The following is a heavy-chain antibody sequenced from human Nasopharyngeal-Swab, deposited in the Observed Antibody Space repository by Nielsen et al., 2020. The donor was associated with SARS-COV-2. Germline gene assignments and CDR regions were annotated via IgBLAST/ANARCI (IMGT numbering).Heavy chain of an antibody. J-gene: IGHJ4*02. D-gene: IGHD2-2*01. CDR2: ISGSGGST. CDR1: GFTFSSYA. Sequence: GESLKISCAAPGFTFSSYAMSWVRQAPGKGLEWVSAISGSGGSTYYADSVKGRFTISRDNSKNTLYLQMNSLRAEDTAVYYCAKSAGIVVPAAMLGTIDYWGQGTLVTVSS. CDR3: AKSAGIVVPAAMLGTIDY. V-gene: IGHV3-23*01.